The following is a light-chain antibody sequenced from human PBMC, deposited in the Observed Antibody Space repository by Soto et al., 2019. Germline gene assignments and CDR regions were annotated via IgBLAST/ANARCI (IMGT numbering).Light chain of an antibody. Sequence: EIVLAQSPATLSLSPGERATLSCRASQSVSNHLAWYQQRPGQAHRLLIYDASNRATGIPARFSGSGSGTDFTLTISSLESEDFAIYYCQQRSNWPLTFGGGTKVEIK. V-gene: IGKV3-11*01. CDR1: QSVSNH. J-gene: IGKJ4*01. CDR3: QQRSNWPLT. CDR2: DAS.